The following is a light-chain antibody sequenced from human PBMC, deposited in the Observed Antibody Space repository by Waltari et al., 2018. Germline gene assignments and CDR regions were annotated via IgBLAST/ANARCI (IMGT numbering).Light chain of an antibody. J-gene: IGLJ3*02. CDR3: LLYYGVAQV. CDR1: TGAVTSDHY. CDR2: STN. Sequence: QTVVTQEPSLTVSPGGAVTLTCASSTGAVTSDHYPNWIQQKPGQAPTSLIYSTNYQYSWTPARFSGSLLGGKAALTRSGVQPEDEAEYYCLLYYGVAQVFGGGTKLTVL. V-gene: IGLV7-43*01.